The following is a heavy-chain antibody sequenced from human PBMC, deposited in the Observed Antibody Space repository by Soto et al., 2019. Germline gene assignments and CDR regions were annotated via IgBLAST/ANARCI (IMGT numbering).Heavy chain of an antibody. V-gene: IGHV1-18*04. CDR2: ISAYNGNR. D-gene: IGHD3-3*01. CDR3: ARDENYDVGSCHTNYYYCGMDG. J-gene: IGHJ6*02. Sequence: ASVKVSCTASGYTFTSYGFSWVRQAPGQGLEWMGWISAYNGNRNYAQKLQGRVTITTDTSTSTAYMELRSLRSDDTGVYYSARDENYDVGSCHTNYYYCGMDGWGRATRVTVP. CDR1: GYTFTSYG.